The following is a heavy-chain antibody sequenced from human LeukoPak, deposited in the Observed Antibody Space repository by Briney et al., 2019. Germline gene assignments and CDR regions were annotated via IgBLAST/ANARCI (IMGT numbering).Heavy chain of an antibody. D-gene: IGHD3-22*01. J-gene: IGHJ6*03. V-gene: IGHV4-59*01. CDR3: ARSSEGRYYYDSSGYSYYYYYMDV. CDR1: GGSISSYY. CDR2: IYYSGST. Sequence: SETLSLTCTVSGGSISSYYWSWIRQPPGRGLEWIGFIYYSGSTNYNPSLKSRVTISVDTSKNQFSLKLSSVTAADTAVYYCARSSEGRYYYDSSGYSYYYYYMDVWGKGTTVTISS.